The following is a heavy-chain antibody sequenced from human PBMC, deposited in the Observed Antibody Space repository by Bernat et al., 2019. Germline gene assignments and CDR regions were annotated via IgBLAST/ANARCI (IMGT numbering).Heavy chain of an antibody. V-gene: IGHV3-23*01. CDR1: GFTFSSYA. CDR3: AKDQYGDTIVVAPGEH. CDR2: ISGTGGRT. D-gene: IGHD3-22*01. Sequence: EVQLLESGGGFVQPGGSLRLSCAASGFTFSSYAMSWVRQAPGKGLEWVSAISGTGGRTYYTDSVKGRFTISRDNSKNTLFLQMNSLRAEDTAIYYCAKDQYGDTIVVAPGEHWGQGTLVTVSS. J-gene: IGHJ1*01.